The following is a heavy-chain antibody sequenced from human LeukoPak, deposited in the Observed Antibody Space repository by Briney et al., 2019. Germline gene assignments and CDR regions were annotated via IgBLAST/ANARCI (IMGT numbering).Heavy chain of an antibody. Sequence: SETLSLTCAVYGGSFSGYYWSWIRQPPGKGLERIGYIYYSGSTNYNPSLKSRVTISVDTSKNQFSLKLSSVTAADTAVYYCARLDVGAVACSSTSCPRAYYYMDVWGKGTTVTISS. V-gene: IGHV4-59*12. D-gene: IGHD2-2*01. CDR3: ARLDVGAVACSSTSCPRAYYYMDV. CDR2: IYYSGST. J-gene: IGHJ6*03. CDR1: GGSFSGYY.